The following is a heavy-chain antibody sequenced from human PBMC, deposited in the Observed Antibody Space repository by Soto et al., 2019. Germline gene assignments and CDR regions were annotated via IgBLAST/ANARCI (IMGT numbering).Heavy chain of an antibody. D-gene: IGHD3-10*01. CDR3: TRDIGGKGAY. V-gene: IGHV3-74*01. Sequence: EVQLVESGGGLVQTGGSLRLSCAASGFTFSSYWMHWVRQVPGKGLLWVSRIDEYGSTINYADSVKGRFTISRDNARNTLYLEMNSLRAEDTALYYCTRDIGGKGAYWGPGTLVTVSS. CDR2: IDEYGSTI. J-gene: IGHJ4*02. CDR1: GFTFSSYW.